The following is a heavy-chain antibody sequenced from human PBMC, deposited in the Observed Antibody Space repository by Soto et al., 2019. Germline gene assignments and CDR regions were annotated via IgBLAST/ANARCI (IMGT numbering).Heavy chain of an antibody. Sequence: EVQLVGSGGGLVQPGGSLRLSCAASGFTFSSYSMNWVRQAPGKGLEWVSYISSSSSTIYYADSVKGRFTISRDNAKNSLYLQMNSLRDEGTAVYYCAGGSSGTAYGDYRNDWFDPWGQGTLVTVSS. J-gene: IGHJ5*02. CDR2: ISSSSSTI. CDR1: GFTFSSYS. D-gene: IGHD4-17*01. CDR3: AGGSSGTAYGDYRNDWFDP. V-gene: IGHV3-48*02.